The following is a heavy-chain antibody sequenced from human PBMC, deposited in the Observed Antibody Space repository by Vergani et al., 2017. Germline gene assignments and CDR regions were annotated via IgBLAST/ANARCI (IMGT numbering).Heavy chain of an antibody. J-gene: IGHJ3*02. CDR1: GFTFSSYA. D-gene: IGHD6-13*01. CDR3: ARPREAAAAAPDAFDI. Sequence: EVQLVESGGGLVQPGGSLRLSCAASGFTFSSYAMSWVRQAPGKGLEWVSSISSSSSYIYYADSVKGRFTISRDNAKNSLYLQMNSLRAEDTAVYYCARPREAAAAAPDAFDIWGQGTMVTVSS. CDR2: ISSSSSYI. V-gene: IGHV3-21*01.